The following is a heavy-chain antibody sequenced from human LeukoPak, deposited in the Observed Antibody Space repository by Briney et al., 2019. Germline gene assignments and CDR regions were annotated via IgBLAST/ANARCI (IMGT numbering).Heavy chain of an antibody. CDR2: INSDGSST. J-gene: IGHJ4*02. Sequence: GGSLRLSCAASGFTFSSYWMHWVRQAPGKGLVWVSRINSDGSSTSYADSVKGRFTISRDNAKNTLYLQMNSLTAEDTAVYYCARAIVNYYDMDYWGQGTLVTVSS. V-gene: IGHV3-74*01. CDR3: ARAIVNYYDMDY. CDR1: GFTFSSYW. D-gene: IGHD3-22*01.